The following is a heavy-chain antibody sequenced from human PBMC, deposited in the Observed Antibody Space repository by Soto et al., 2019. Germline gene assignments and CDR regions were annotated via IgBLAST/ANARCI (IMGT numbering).Heavy chain of an antibody. V-gene: IGHV1-2*04. CDR1: GYTFTGYY. D-gene: IGHD3-10*01. CDR3: AKDLRGTIVRGVMVLNGMDV. J-gene: IGHJ6*02. Sequence: QVQLVQSGAEVKKPGASVKVSCKAPGYTFTGYYMHWVRQAPGQGLERMGWINPNSGGTNYAQKFQGWVTMTRDTSSNTAYMELSRLRSGDRAVYYCAKDLRGTIVRGVMVLNGMDVWGQGTTVTVSS. CDR2: INPNSGGT.